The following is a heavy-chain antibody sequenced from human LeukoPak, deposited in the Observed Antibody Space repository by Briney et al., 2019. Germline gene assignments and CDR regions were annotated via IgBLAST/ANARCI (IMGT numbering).Heavy chain of an antibody. CDR3: ARAPPVDSSGWAYYYYYGMDV. V-gene: IGHV6-1*01. J-gene: IGHJ6*02. Sequence: QTLSLTCAISGDSVSSNSAAWNWIRQSPSRGLEWLGRTYYRSKWYNDYAVSVKSRITINPDTSKNQFSLQLNSVTPEDTAVYYCARAPPVDSSGWAYYYYYGMDVWGQGTTVTVSS. D-gene: IGHD6-19*01. CDR2: TYYRSKWYN. CDR1: GDSVSSNSAA.